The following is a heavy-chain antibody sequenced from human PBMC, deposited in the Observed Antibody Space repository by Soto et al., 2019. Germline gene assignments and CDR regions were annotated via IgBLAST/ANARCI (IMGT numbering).Heavy chain of an antibody. J-gene: IGHJ2*01. V-gene: IGHV3-23*01. CDR3: AKFPNWNWYFDL. D-gene: IGHD1-20*01. Sequence: LXLSCAASGFTFSSYAMSWVRQAPGKGLEWVSAISGSGGSTYYADSVKGRFTISRDNSKNTLYLQMNSLRAEDTAVYYCAKFPNWNWYFDLWGRGTLVTVSS. CDR1: GFTFSSYA. CDR2: ISGSGGST.